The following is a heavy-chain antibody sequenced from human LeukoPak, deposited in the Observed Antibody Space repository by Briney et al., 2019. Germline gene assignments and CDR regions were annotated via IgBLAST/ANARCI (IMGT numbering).Heavy chain of an antibody. V-gene: IGHV3-21*01. CDR3: ARAPPRYGSGSFHFDF. J-gene: IGHJ4*02. Sequence: PGGSLRLSCAASGFTFSSYSMNWVRQAPGKGLEWVASVSPSSSYIYYADSVKGRFTISRDNAKNSPYLQMHSLRDEDTAVYYCARAPPRYGSGSFHFDFWGQGTLVTVSS. CDR1: GFTFSSYS. CDR2: VSPSSSYI. D-gene: IGHD3-10*01.